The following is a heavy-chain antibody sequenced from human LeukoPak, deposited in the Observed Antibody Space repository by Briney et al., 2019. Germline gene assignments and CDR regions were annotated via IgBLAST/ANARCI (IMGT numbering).Heavy chain of an antibody. CDR2: ISRSGSTK. J-gene: IGHJ6*03. V-gene: IGHV3-11*01. Sequence: GGSLRLSCAASGFTFSDYNMRWIRQAPGKGLEWVSSISRSGSTKYYADSVKGRFTISRNNAKNSLFLQMNSLRAEDTAVYYCARVLRYCSGGNCYSGGLGYMDVWGKGTTVTISS. CDR1: GFTFSDYN. D-gene: IGHD2-15*01. CDR3: ARVLRYCSGGNCYSGGLGYMDV.